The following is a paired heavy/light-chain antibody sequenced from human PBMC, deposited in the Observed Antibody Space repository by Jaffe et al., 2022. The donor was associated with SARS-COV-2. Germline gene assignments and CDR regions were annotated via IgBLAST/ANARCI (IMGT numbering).Heavy chain of an antibody. Sequence: EVQLVESGGDLVQPGGSLRLSCAASGFTFSNYWMSWVRQAPGTGLEWVANMNQDGSEKSYVDSVKGRFTISRDNAKNSLYLQMNSLRVEDTAVYYCARDSKRAFDIWGQGTMVTVSS. J-gene: IGHJ3*02. D-gene: IGHD6-25*01. V-gene: IGHV3-7*01. CDR3: ARDSKRAFDI. CDR1: GFTFSNYW. CDR2: MNQDGSEK.
Light chain of an antibody. V-gene: IGKV3-11*01. CDR2: DAS. J-gene: IGKJ1*01. CDR1: QSVGNY. Sequence: EIVLTQSPATLSLSPGERATLSCRASQSVGNYLAWYQQRPGQAPRLLISDASNRATGIPARFSGSGSGTDFALTISSLEPEDFAVYYCQLRSTWPGTFGQGTKVEIK. CDR3: QLRSTWPGT.